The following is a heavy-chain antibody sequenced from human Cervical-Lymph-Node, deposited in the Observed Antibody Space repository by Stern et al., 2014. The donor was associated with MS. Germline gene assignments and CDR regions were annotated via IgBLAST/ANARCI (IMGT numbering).Heavy chain of an antibody. D-gene: IGHD1-14*01. J-gene: IGHJ4*02. V-gene: IGHV3-21*01. Sequence: VQLVQSGGGLVKPGGSLRLSCAGSGFTFSTYTMNWVRQAPGKGLECVSSISSSSNYIYYADSVKGRFTISRDNAKNSLFLQMSSLRAEDTAVYYCASAPETAPQYFDSWGQGTLLTVSS. CDR3: ASAPETAPQYFDS. CDR1: GFTFSTYT. CDR2: ISSSSNYI.